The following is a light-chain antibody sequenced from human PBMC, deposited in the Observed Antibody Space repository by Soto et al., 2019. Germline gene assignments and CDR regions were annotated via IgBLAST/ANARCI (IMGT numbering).Light chain of an antibody. V-gene: IGKV3-20*01. CDR1: QSVSRSY. CDR3: QQYGSSPYT. CDR2: GAS. Sequence: EIVLTQSPGTLSLSPGERATLSCRASQSVSRSYLAWYQRKPGQAPRLLLYGASSRATGIPDRFSGSGSGTDFTLTISSLEPEDFAVYYCQQYGSSPYTFGQGTKLEIK. J-gene: IGKJ2*01.